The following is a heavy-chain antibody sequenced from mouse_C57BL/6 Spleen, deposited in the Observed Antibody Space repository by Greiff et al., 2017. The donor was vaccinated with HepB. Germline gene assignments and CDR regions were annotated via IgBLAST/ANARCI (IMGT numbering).Heavy chain of an antibody. J-gene: IGHJ4*01. V-gene: IGHV1-74*01. Sequence: VQLQQPGAELVKPGASVKVSCKASGYTFTSYWMHWVKQRPGQGLEWIGRIHPSDSDTNYNQKFKGKATLTVDKSSSTAYMQISSLTSEDSAVYYCAISGRREDYYAMDYWGQGTSVTVSS. D-gene: IGHD1-3*01. CDR2: IHPSDSDT. CDR3: AISGRREDYYAMDY. CDR1: GYTFTSYW.